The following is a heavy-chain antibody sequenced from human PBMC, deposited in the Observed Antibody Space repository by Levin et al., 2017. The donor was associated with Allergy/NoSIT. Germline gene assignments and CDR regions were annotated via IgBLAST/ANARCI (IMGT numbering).Heavy chain of an antibody. V-gene: IGHV4-39*01. D-gene: IGHD3-9*01. CDR3: ARLGRDILTGFVRYFDL. CDR1: GGSISSSSYY. J-gene: IGHJ2*01. CDR2: IYYSGST. Sequence: PSETLSLTCTVSGGSISSSSYYWGWIRQPPGKGLEWIGSIYYSGSTYYNPSLKSRVTISVDTSNNQFSLKLSSVTAADTAVYYCARLGRDILTGFVRYFDLWGRGTLVTVSS.